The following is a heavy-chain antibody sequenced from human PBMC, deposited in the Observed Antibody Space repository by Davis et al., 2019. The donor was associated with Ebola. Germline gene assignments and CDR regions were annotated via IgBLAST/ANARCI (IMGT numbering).Heavy chain of an antibody. V-gene: IGHV4-39*01. CDR2: IYYSGDT. CDR3: ARQVGDGYDRFNY. Sequence: SETLSLTCTVSGGSISSGDYYWSWIRQPPGKGLEWIGYIYYSGDTDYNPSLKSRLSISVDTSKNQFSLKLRSMTVTDTAMYFCARQVGDGYDRFNYWGQGILVTVSS. D-gene: IGHD5-12*01. J-gene: IGHJ4*02. CDR1: GGSISSGDYY.